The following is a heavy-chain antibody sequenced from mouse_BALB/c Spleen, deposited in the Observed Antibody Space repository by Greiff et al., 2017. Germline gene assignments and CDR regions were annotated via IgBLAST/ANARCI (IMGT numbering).Heavy chain of an antibody. D-gene: IGHD2-2*01. CDR2: IDPANGNT. J-gene: IGHJ3*01. CDR1: GFNIKDTY. CDR3: AREGIYYGYDVFAY. V-gene: IGHV14-3*02. Sequence: EVQLQQSGAELVKPGASVKLSCTASGFNIKDTYMHWVKQRPEQGLEWIGRIDPANGNTKYDPKFQGKATITADTSSNTAYLQLSSLTSEDTAVYYCAREGIYYGYDVFAYWGQGTLVTVSA.